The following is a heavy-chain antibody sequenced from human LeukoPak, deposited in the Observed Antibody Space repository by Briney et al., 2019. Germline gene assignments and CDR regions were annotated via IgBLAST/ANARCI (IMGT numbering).Heavy chain of an antibody. CDR1: GGTYSSYA. Sequence: GASVKVSCKASGGTYSSYAISWVRQAPGQGLEWMGGIIPTLGTANYAQKFQGRVTITADESTNTAYMELSSLRSEDTAVYYCARTSNYGVDYFDYWGQGTLVTVSS. D-gene: IGHD4-11*01. CDR2: IIPTLGTA. CDR3: ARTSNYGVDYFDY. V-gene: IGHV1-69*01. J-gene: IGHJ4*02.